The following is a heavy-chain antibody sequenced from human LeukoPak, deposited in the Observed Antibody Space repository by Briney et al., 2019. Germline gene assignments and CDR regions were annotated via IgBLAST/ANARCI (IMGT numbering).Heavy chain of an antibody. CDR1: GFTFSSYN. CDR3: ARDGVMIRGANDAFDI. CDR2: ISTSSSTK. D-gene: IGHD3-10*01. Sequence: GGSLRFSCAASGFTFSSYNMNWVRQAPGKGLEWVSYISTSSSTKYYADSVRGRFTISRDNAKNSLSLQMNSLRDEDTAVYYCARDGVMIRGANDAFDIWGQGTMVTVSS. J-gene: IGHJ3*02. V-gene: IGHV3-48*02.